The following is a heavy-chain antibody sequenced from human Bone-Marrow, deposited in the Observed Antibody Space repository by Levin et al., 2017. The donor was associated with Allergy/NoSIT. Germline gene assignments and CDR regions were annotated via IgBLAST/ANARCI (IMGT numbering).Heavy chain of an antibody. Sequence: GESLKISCAASGFTFSSYGMHWVRQAPGKGLEWVAVIWYDGSNKYYADSVKGRFTISRDNSKNTLYLQMNSLRAEDTAVYYCARETVAGTWPEYWGQGTLVTVSS. CDR3: ARETVAGTWPEY. J-gene: IGHJ4*02. CDR1: GFTFSSYG. CDR2: IWYDGSNK. D-gene: IGHD6-19*01. V-gene: IGHV3-33*01.